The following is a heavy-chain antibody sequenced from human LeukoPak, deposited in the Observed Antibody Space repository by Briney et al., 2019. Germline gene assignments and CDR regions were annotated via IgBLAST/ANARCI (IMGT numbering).Heavy chain of an antibody. CDR3: AKDARRSSGWYFFDH. J-gene: IGHJ4*02. V-gene: IGHV3-21*04. CDR2: ISSGSSYI. D-gene: IGHD6-19*01. CDR1: GFTFTSYS. Sequence: GGSLRLSCAASGFTFTSYSMNWVRQAPGEGLEWVSSISSGSSYIYYADSVKGRFTISRDNSRNTLYLQMNSLRVEDTAIYYCAKDARRSSGWYFFDHWGQGTLVTVSS.